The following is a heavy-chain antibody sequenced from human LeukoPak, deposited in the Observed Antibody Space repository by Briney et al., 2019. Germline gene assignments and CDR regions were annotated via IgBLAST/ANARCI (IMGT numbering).Heavy chain of an antibody. CDR1: GFTFSSYS. D-gene: IGHD2-8*02. V-gene: IGHV3-21*01. Sequence: GGSLRLSCAASGFTFSSYSMNWVRQAPGKGLEGVPPFSNDSRYIYYSDSVKGRFTISRDNAENTVYLQTNSLRVEDTAMYYCASLSGVWDTGDKKWFDPWGQGTLVTVSS. CDR2: FSNDSRYI. CDR3: ASLSGVWDTGDKKWFDP. J-gene: IGHJ5*02.